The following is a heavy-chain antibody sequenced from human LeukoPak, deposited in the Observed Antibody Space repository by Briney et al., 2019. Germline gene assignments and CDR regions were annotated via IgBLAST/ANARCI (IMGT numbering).Heavy chain of an antibody. CDR2: IHTGGDT. J-gene: IGHJ5*02. CDR1: GLTGSHNY. D-gene: IGHD4-17*01. V-gene: IGHV3-53*01. CDR3: IVFGDSNH. Sequence: GGSLRLSCAASGLTGSHNYVSWVRQAPGKGLEWVSAIHTGGDTCYADSVKGRFTISRDTSKNTLYLQINSLRVEDTAVYYCIVFGDSNHWGQGTLVTVSS.